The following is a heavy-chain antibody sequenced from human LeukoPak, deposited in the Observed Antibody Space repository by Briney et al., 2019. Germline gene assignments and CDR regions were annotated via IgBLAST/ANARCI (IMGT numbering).Heavy chain of an antibody. Sequence: GGSLRLSCVASEFLVSSDYMIWVRQAPGKGLEWVSDIYTGGATYYADSVKGRFTISRDNSKSPLYLHMSSLRAEDTAVYYCARRAGPGPIDAFDIWGQGTMVTVSS. J-gene: IGHJ3*02. D-gene: IGHD2-8*02. CDR3: ARRAGPGPIDAFDI. CDR1: EFLVSSDY. CDR2: IYTGGAT. V-gene: IGHV3-66*01.